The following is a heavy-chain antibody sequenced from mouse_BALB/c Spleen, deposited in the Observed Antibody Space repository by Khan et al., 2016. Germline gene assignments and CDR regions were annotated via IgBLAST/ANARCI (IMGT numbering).Heavy chain of an antibody. V-gene: IGHV3-2*02. CDR2: ISYSGST. CDR3: ARGVLLLFFDY. J-gene: IGHJ2*01. D-gene: IGHD2-3*01. Sequence: EVQLQESGPGLVKPSQSLSLTCTVTGYSITSDYAWNWIRQFPGNKLEWMGYISYSGSTSYNPSLKSRISITRDTSKNQFFLQLNSVTTEDTATYYCARGVLLLFFDYWGQGTTLTVSS. CDR1: GYSITSDYA.